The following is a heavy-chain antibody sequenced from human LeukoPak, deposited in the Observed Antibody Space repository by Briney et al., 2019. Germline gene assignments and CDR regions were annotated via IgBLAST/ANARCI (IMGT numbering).Heavy chain of an antibody. V-gene: IGHV1-18*01. J-gene: IGHJ4*02. CDR2: ISAYNGNT. CDR1: GYTFTSYG. Sequence: ASVKVSCKASGYTFTSYGISWVRQAPGQGLEWMGWISAYNGNTNYAQKLQGRVTMTTDTSTSTAYMELRSLRSDDTAVYYCARIFVLTRGVTPTDYWGQGTLVTVSS. D-gene: IGHD3-10*01. CDR3: ARIFVLTRGVTPTDY.